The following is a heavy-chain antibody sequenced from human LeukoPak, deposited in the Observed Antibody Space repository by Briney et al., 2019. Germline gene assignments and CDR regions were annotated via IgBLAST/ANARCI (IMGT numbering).Heavy chain of an antibody. CDR3: ARQPAATAAFDI. CDR2: IYYSGGDM. V-gene: IGHV4-59*08. D-gene: IGHD5-18*01. CDR1: GGSINNYY. J-gene: IGHJ3*02. Sequence: SETLSLTCTVSGGSINNYYWSWIRQPPGKGLEWIGYIYYSGGDMNYNPSLKSRLTISVDTSKNQISLMLTSMTAPDTAVYYCARQPAATAAFDIWAQGTMVTVSS.